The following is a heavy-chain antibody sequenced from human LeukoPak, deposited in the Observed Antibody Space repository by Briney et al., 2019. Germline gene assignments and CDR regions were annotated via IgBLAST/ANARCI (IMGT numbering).Heavy chain of an antibody. CDR1: GFTVSSNY. Sequence: PGGSLRLSCAASGFTVSSNYMSWVRQAPGKGLEWVSVIYSGDNTYYADSVKGRFTISRDNSKNTLYLQMNSLRAEDTAVYYCAKDADIVVSSYFDYWGQGTLVTVSS. J-gene: IGHJ4*02. D-gene: IGHD2-2*01. CDR2: IYSGDNT. CDR3: AKDADIVVSSYFDY. V-gene: IGHV3-53*05.